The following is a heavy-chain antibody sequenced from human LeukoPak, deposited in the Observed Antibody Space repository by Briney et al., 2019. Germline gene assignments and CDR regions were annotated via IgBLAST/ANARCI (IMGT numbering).Heavy chain of an antibody. CDR1: GYIFTGYY. J-gene: IGHJ5*02. D-gene: IGHD3-10*01. CDR3: ARDYVMVRGVINRGWFDP. V-gene: IGHV1-46*01. Sequence: GASVKVSCKTSGYIFTGYYMHWVRQTPGQGLEWMGIINPSGGSTSYAQKFQGRVTMTRDTSTSTVYMELSSLRSEDTAVYYCARDYVMVRGVINRGWFDPWGQGTLVTVSS. CDR2: INPSGGST.